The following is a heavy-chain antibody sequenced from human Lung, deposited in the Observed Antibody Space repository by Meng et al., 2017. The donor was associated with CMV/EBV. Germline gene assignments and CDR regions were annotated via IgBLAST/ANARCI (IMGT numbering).Heavy chain of an antibody. CDR3: ARTNTPMFTWGPYFEY. CDR2: IYPGDSDT. CDR1: GYTFATSW. D-gene: IGHD5-18*01. Sequence: GESLKISCTTSGYTFATSWIGWVRQMPGKGLEWMGIIYPGDSDTKYSPSFQGQVTISADKSLNTAYLQWSSLQASDTAIYYCARTNTPMFTWGPYFEYWGQGTXVTVSS. J-gene: IGHJ4*02. V-gene: IGHV5-51*01.